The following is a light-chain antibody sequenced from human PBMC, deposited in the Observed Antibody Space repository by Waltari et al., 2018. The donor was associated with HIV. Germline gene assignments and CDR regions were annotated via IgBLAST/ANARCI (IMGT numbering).Light chain of an antibody. Sequence: SYVLTQPPSVSVAPGKTARITWGGNKLGRKRVHWYQQKPGQAPVMVIYDDSDRPSGIPERFAGSNSGNTATLTISRVEAGDEADYYCQVWDSSSDHVVFGGGTKLTVL. CDR1: KLGRKR. CDR3: QVWDSSSDHVV. J-gene: IGLJ2*01. V-gene: IGLV3-21*04. CDR2: DDS.